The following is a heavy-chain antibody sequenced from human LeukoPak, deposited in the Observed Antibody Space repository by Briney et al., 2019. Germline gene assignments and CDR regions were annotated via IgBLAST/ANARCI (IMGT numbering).Heavy chain of an antibody. CDR1: GFIFSAYA. J-gene: IGHJ4*02. Sequence: GGSLRLXCAASGFIFSAYAIHWVRQAPGRGLEYVAVISSDGSRTYYADSVKRRFTVSRDNSRNTLSLQMGGLRADDMAVYYCARGGLVHYDSTAYLWGQGTLVTVSS. D-gene: IGHD3-22*01. V-gene: IGHV3-64*02. CDR3: ARGGLVHYDSTAYL. CDR2: ISSDGSRT.